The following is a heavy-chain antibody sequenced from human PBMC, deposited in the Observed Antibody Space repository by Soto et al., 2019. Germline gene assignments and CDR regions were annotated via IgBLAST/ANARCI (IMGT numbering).Heavy chain of an antibody. Sequence: QVQLVESGGGVVQPGRSLRLSCAASGFTLSSYSMHWVRQAPGRGLEWVGVISYDGNKKYYRDSVKGRFSISRDTSNNTVNLHMNSLRPEDTAVYYCARRVAVAGLDYWGQGTLVTVS. D-gene: IGHD6-19*01. J-gene: IGHJ4*02. CDR3: ARRVAVAGLDY. CDR2: ISYDGNKK. CDR1: GFTLSSYS. V-gene: IGHV3-30-3*01.